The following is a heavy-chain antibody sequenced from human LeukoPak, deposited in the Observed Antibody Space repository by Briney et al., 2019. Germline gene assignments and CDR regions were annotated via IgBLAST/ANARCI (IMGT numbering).Heavy chain of an antibody. J-gene: IGHJ4*02. V-gene: IGHV4-59*01. D-gene: IGHD1-1*01. CDR2: IYYSGST. Sequence: PSETLSLTCTVSGGSISSYYWSWIRQPPGKGLEWIGYIYYSGSTNYNPSLKSRVTISVDTSKNQFSLKLSSVTAADTAVYYCARTPRNAFIDYWGQGTLVTVSS. CDR3: ARTPRNAFIDY. CDR1: GGSISSYY.